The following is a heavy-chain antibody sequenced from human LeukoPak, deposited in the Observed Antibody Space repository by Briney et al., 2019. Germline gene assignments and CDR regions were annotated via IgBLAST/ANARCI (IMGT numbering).Heavy chain of an antibody. D-gene: IGHD6-13*01. J-gene: IGHJ4*02. CDR3: AREGYTLSWWRDFDY. CDR2: IYSSGGT. V-gene: IGHV4-4*07. Sequence: SETLSLTCSVSGGSISNYYWSWIRQPAGKELEWIGRIYSSGGTDCNPSLKSRVTMSVDTSKNEFSLRLSSVTAADTAVYYCAREGYTLSWWRDFDYWGQGSLVTVSS. CDR1: GGSISNYY.